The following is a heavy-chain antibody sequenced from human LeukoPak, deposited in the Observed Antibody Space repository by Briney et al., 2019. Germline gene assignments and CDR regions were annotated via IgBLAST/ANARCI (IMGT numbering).Heavy chain of an antibody. CDR2: ISYDGSNK. CDR3: RAATKYRDYYYDY. Sequence: GRSLRLSCAASGFTFSSYAMHWVRQAPGKGLEWVAVISYDGSNKYYADSVKGRFTISRDNSKNTLYLQMNSLRAEDTAVYYCRAATKYRDYYYDYWGQGTLVTVSS. CDR1: GFTFSSYA. J-gene: IGHJ4*02. D-gene: IGHD2-21*02. V-gene: IGHV3-30*01.